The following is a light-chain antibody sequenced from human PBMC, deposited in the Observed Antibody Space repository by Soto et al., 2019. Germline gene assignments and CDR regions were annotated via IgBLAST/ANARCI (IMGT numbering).Light chain of an antibody. CDR1: QSISSY. J-gene: IGKJ1*01. V-gene: IGKV1-39*01. CDR3: QQSYSIPWT. CDR2: AAS. Sequence: DIQMTQSPSPLSASVGDRVTITCRASQSISSYLNWYQQKLGKAPKLLIYAASSLQSGVPSRFSGSGSGTDFTLTISSLQPEDFATYYCQQSYSIPWTFGQGTKVEIK.